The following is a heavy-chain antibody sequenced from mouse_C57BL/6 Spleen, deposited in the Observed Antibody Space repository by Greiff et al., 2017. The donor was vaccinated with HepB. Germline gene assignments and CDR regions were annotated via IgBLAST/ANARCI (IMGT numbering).Heavy chain of an antibody. CDR2: IDPNSGGT. Sequence: QVQLQQPGAELVKPGASVKLSCKASGYTFTSYWMHWVKQRPGRGLEWIGRIDPNSGGTKYNEKFKSKATLTVDKPSSTAYMQLSSLTSEDSAVYYCARGGVTSYYYGSSYNFDVWGTGTTVTVSS. CDR1: GYTFTSYW. V-gene: IGHV1-72*01. J-gene: IGHJ1*03. CDR3: ARGGVTSYYYGSSYNFDV. D-gene: IGHD1-1*01.